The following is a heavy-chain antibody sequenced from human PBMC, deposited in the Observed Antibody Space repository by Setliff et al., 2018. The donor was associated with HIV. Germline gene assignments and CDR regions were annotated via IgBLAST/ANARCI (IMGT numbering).Heavy chain of an antibody. D-gene: IGHD3-10*01. CDR3: AKDFYYGSGSYYNVREYYFDY. Sequence: PGGSLRLSCAASGFTFSSYGMHWVRQAPGKGLEWVAVIWYDGSNKYYADSVKGRFTISRDNSKNTLYLQMNSLRAEDTAVYYCAKDFYYGSGSYYNVREYYFDYWGQGTLVTVSS. CDR1: GFTFSSYG. V-gene: IGHV3-30*02. CDR2: IWYDGSNK. J-gene: IGHJ4*02.